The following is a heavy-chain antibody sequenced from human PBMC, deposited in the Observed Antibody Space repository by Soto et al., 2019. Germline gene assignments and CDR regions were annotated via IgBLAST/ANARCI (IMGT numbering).Heavy chain of an antibody. J-gene: IGHJ4*02. Sequence: GASVKVSCKASGYTFTSYYMHWVRQAPGQGLEWMGIINPSGGSTSYAQKFQGRVTMTRDTSTSTVYMELSSLRSEDTAVYYCAREFVYLVATSSYLDYWGQGTLVTVSS. CDR2: INPSGGST. CDR3: AREFVYLVATSSYLDY. CDR1: GYTFTSYY. V-gene: IGHV1-46*01. D-gene: IGHD5-12*01.